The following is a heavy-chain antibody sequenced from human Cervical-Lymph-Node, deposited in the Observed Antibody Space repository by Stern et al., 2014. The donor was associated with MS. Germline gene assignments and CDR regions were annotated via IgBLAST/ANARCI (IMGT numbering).Heavy chain of an antibody. CDR2: MNPDSGDT. Sequence: QVQLVESGAEVKKPGDSVKVSCKTSGYTFTSDDINWVRQASGQGLEWMGWMNPDSGDTGYAQNFQGRLTITRDHSISTAYMELTTLRSEDTAVYYCTKAWDSGGQGTLVIVSS. CDR3: TKAWDS. V-gene: IGHV1-8*01. J-gene: IGHJ4*02. CDR1: GYTFTSDD.